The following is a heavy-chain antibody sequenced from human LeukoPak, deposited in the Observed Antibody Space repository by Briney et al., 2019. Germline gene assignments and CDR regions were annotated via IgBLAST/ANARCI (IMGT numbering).Heavy chain of an antibody. CDR1: GFTFSSYA. CDR2: ISGSGGST. CDR3: AKDADYYDSSGYYYAYFDY. V-gene: IGHV3-23*01. Sequence: GGSLRLSCAASGFTFSSYAMSWVRQAPGKGLEWVSAISGSGGSTYYADSAKGRFTISRDNSKNTLYLQMNSLRAEDTAIYYCAKDADYYDSSGYYYAYFDYWGQGTLVTVSS. J-gene: IGHJ4*02. D-gene: IGHD3-22*01.